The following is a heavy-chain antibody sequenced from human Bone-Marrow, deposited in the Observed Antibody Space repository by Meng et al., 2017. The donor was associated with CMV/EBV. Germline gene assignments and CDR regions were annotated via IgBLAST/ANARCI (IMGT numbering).Heavy chain of an antibody. V-gene: IGHV3-7*01. CDR1: GFTFSSYS. D-gene: IGHD3-10*01. J-gene: IGHJ3*02. Sequence: GGSLRLSCAVSGFTFSSYSMNWVRQAPGKGLEWVANIKQDGSEKYYVDSVKGRFTISRDNAKNSLYLQMNSLRAEDTAVYYCARDQRFRPRGAFDIWGQGTMVTVSS. CDR2: IKQDGSEK. CDR3: ARDQRFRPRGAFDI.